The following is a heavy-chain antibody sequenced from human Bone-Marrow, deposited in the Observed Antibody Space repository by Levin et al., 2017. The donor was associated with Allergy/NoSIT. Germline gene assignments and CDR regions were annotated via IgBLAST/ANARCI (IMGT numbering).Heavy chain of an antibody. V-gene: IGHV3-9*01. CDR1: GFTFDDYA. CDR2: ISWNSASI. D-gene: IGHD6-19*01. CDR3: ERLGEEWLEWGPFDY. J-gene: IGHJ4*02. Sequence: GGSLRLSCAASGFTFDDYAMHWVRQGTGKGLEWVSGISWNSASIDYADSVKGRFTISRDHAQNSLYLQMDSLRAEDTAFYYCERLGEEWLEWGPFDYWGQGTLVTVSS.